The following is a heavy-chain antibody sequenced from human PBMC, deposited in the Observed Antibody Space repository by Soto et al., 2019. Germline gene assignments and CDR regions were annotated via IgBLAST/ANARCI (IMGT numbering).Heavy chain of an antibody. CDR3: ARGPFDYGDDGDFDYYAMDV. J-gene: IGHJ6*02. CDR1: GFTFSSYG. Sequence: QVQLVESGGGVVQPGRPLRLSCAASGFTFSSYGMHWVRQAPGKGLEWVAGIWYDGNYMYYADSVKGRFTISRDNAKNTLYLQMNSLRAEDTAMCYCARGPFDYGDDGDFDYYAMDVWGQGTTVTVSS. V-gene: IGHV3-33*01. CDR2: IWYDGNYM. D-gene: IGHD4-17*01.